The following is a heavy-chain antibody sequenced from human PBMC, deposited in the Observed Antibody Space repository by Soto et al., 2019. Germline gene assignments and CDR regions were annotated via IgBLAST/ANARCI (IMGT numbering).Heavy chain of an antibody. CDR3: ARTCRSGGSCYLEY. CDR1: AYSFSSFG. J-gene: IGHJ4*02. D-gene: IGHD2-15*01. Sequence: GXSVKVCCKASAYSFSSFGVSWVRQAPGQGLEWVGWVSVPSGDTGSAQNFQGRVTVTTDTSTSTAYLEVGSLRSDDTAVYYCARTCRSGGSCYLEYWGEGTLVTVSS. CDR2: VSVPSGDT. V-gene: IGHV1-18*01.